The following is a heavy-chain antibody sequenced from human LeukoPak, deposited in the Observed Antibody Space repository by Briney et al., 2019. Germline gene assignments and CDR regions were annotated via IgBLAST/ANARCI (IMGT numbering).Heavy chain of an antibody. CDR3: ARGITIFGVVNDFDY. J-gene: IGHJ4*02. CDR1: GFTFSSYW. V-gene: IGHV3-7*03. D-gene: IGHD3-3*01. CDR2: VKQDGSEK. Sequence: GGSLRLSCAASGFTFSSYWMSWVRQAPGKGLEWVANVKQDGSEKYYVDSVKGRFTISRDNAKNSLYLQMNSLRAEDTAVYYCARGITIFGVVNDFDYWGQGTLVTVSS.